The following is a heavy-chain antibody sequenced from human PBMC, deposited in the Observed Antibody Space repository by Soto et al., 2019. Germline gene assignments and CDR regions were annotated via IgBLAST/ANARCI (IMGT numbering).Heavy chain of an antibody. V-gene: IGHV4-4*09. CDR2: IHNSGNT. J-gene: IGHJ5*02. D-gene: IGHD2-15*01. CDR1: GDSISGYS. Sequence: SETLSLTCTVSGDSISGYSWSWIRQPPGKGLEWIGCIHNSGNTNYNVSLKSRVTVSADTSKNQFFLKLTSVIAADTAVFYCASHHRFCRGETCYALDLWGQGTLVTVSS. CDR3: ASHHRFCRGETCYALDL.